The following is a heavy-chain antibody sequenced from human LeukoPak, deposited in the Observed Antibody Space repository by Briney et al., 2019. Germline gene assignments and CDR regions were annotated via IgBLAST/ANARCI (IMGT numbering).Heavy chain of an antibody. J-gene: IGHJ4*02. CDR1: GYTFTSYA. Sequence: GASVKVSCKASGYTFTSYAMNWVRQAPGQGLEWMGWINPNSGGTNYAQKFQGRVTMTRDTSISTAYMELSRLRSDDTAVYYCARPEHYYDSSGYYRFDYWGQGTLVTVSS. CDR3: ARPEHYYDSSGYYRFDY. V-gene: IGHV1-2*02. D-gene: IGHD3-22*01. CDR2: INPNSGGT.